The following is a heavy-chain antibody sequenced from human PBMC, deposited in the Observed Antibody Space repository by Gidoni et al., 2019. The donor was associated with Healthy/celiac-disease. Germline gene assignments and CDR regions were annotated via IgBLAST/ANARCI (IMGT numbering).Heavy chain of an antibody. D-gene: IGHD3-22*01. CDR1: GCSISSSSYY. V-gene: IGHV4-39*07. J-gene: IGHJ4*02. CDR2: IYYSGST. Sequence: QLQLQASGPGLVKLSETLSLTCTVSGCSISSSSYYWGWIRQPPGKGLEWIGSIYYSGSTYYNPSLKSRVTISVDTSKNQFSLKLSSVTAADTAVYDCERDGYPDYYDSSGYSSWGQGTLVTVAS. CDR3: ERDGYPDYYDSSGYSS.